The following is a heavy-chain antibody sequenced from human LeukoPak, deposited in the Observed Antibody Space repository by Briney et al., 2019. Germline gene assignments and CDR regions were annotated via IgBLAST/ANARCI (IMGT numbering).Heavy chain of an antibody. Sequence: SETLSLTCTVSGSSISSGGYYWSWIRQHPGKGLEWIGYIYYSGSTYYNPSLKSRVTISVDTSKNQFSLKLSSVTAADTAVYYCARAEARLRYFEGGNANNWFDPWGQGTLVTVSS. V-gene: IGHV4-31*03. D-gene: IGHD3-9*01. CDR1: GSSISSGGYY. CDR2: IYYSGST. J-gene: IGHJ5*02. CDR3: ARAEARLRYFEGGNANNWFDP.